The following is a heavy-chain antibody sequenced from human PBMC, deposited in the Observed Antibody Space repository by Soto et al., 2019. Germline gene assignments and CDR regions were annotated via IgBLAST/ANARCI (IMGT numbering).Heavy chain of an antibody. CDR1: GFTFSSYG. V-gene: IGHV3-30*18. J-gene: IGHJ6*02. CDR3: AKESGVSVPAAMWYYYYGMDV. Sequence: GGSLRLSCAASGFTFSSYGMHWVRQAPGKGLEWVAVISYDGSNKYYADSVKGRFTISRDNSKNTLYLQMNSLRAEDTAVYYCAKESGVSVPAAMWYYYYGMDVWGQGTTVTVSS. CDR2: ISYDGSNK. D-gene: IGHD2-2*01.